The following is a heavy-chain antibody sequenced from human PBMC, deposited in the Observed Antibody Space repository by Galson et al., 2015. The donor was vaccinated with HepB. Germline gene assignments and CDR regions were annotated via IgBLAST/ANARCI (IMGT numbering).Heavy chain of an antibody. CDR2: ISAYNGST. J-gene: IGHJ4*02. Sequence: SVKVSCKASGYTFTSYGISWVRQAPGQGLEWMGWISAYNGSTNYAQKLQGRVTMTTDTSTSTAYMELRSLRSDDTAVYYCARVPTYYYDSSGYAPFDYWGQGTLVTVSS. V-gene: IGHV1-18*04. D-gene: IGHD3-22*01. CDR1: GYTFTSYG. CDR3: ARVPTYYYDSSGYAPFDY.